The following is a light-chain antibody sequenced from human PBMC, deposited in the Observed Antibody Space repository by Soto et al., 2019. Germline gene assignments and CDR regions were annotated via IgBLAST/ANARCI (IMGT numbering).Light chain of an antibody. CDR2: AAT. Sequence: DIQMTQSPSSLSASVGERVTITCRASQSIDTHLNWYQLKPGKAPNLLIYAATRLHTGVPSRFSGSGSGTGFTLSINNLQPEDFATYYCQQVYSTPGTFGQGTKV. V-gene: IGKV1-39*01. CDR3: QQVYSTPGT. CDR1: QSIDTH. J-gene: IGKJ1*01.